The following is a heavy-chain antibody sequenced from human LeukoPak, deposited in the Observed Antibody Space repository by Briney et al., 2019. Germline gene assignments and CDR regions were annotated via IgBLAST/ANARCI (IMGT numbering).Heavy chain of an antibody. CDR2: IYHSGST. Sequence: PSETLSLTCTVSGGSISSGGYYWSWIRQPPGKGLEWIGYIYHSGSTYYIPSLKSRVTISVDRSKNQFSLKLSSVTAADTAVYYCARGYYGSGSYYKPQYYYYGMDVWGQGTTVTVSS. CDR1: GGSISSGGYY. D-gene: IGHD3-10*01. V-gene: IGHV4-30-2*01. J-gene: IGHJ6*02. CDR3: ARGYYGSGSYYKPQYYYYGMDV.